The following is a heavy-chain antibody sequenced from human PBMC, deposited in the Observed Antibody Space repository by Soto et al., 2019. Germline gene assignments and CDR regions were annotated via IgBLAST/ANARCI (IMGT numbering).Heavy chain of an antibody. CDR1: GGTFSSYA. CDR2: IIPIFGTA. V-gene: IGHV1-69*06. D-gene: IGHD3-3*01. Sequence: SVKVSCKASGGTFSSYAISWVRQAPGQGLEWMGGIIPIFGTANYAQKFQGRVTITADKSTSTAYMELSSLRSEDTAVYYCASTSGPLRFLEWRRGYYGMDVWGQGTTVTVSS. J-gene: IGHJ6*02. CDR3: ASTSGPLRFLEWRRGYYGMDV.